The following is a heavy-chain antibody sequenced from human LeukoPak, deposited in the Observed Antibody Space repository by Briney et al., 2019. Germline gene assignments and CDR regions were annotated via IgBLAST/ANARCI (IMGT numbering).Heavy chain of an antibody. Sequence: GGSLRLSCAASGFTFSSYAMHWVRQAPGKGLEWVAVISYDGSNKYYADSVKGRFTISRDNSKNTLYLQMNSLRAEDTAVYYCARDGLVVVAATHYYYYGMDVWGQGTTVTVSS. V-gene: IGHV3-30-3*01. CDR2: ISYDGSNK. CDR1: GFTFSSYA. J-gene: IGHJ6*02. D-gene: IGHD2-15*01. CDR3: ARDGLVVVAATHYYYYGMDV.